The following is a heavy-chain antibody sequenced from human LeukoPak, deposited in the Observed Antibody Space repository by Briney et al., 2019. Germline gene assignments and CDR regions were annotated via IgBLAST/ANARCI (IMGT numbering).Heavy chain of an antibody. D-gene: IGHD6-19*01. CDR1: GFTFSNFG. CDR2: ISYGGSTK. Sequence: PGGSLRLSCEASGFTFSNFGMHWVRQAPGKGLEWVAIISYGGSTKYYADSVKGRFSISRDNSKNTLYLQMNSLRVEDTAVYYCATPPTAYTSGSLGYWGQGTLVTVSS. V-gene: IGHV3-30*03. CDR3: ATPPTAYTSGSLGY. J-gene: IGHJ4*02.